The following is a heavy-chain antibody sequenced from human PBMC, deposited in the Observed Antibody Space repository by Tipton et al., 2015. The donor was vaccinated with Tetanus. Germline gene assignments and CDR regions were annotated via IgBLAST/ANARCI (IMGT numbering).Heavy chain of an antibody. D-gene: IGHD5-18*01. CDR3: ARLYSYGSLYWFDP. J-gene: IGHJ5*02. CDR2: IYISGKT. Sequence: TLSLTCTVSGGSISDYYWSWIRQPAGKGLEWIGRIYISGKTYYNPSLKSRITMSVDASKNQFSLKLSSVTAADTAVYYCARLYSYGSLYWFDPWGQGTLVTVSS. V-gene: IGHV4-4*07. CDR1: GGSISDYY.